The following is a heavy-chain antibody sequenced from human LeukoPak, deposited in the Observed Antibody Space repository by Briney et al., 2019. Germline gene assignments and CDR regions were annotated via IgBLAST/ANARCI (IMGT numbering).Heavy chain of an antibody. Sequence: GRSLRLSCAASGFTFSSYGMHWVRQAPGEGLEWVVVISYDGSNKYYADSVKGRFTISRDNSKNTLYLQMNSLRAEDTAVYYCAKEGCRSTSCYEGFDYWGQGTLVTVSS. CDR2: ISYDGSNK. V-gene: IGHV3-30*18. J-gene: IGHJ4*02. CDR3: AKEGCRSTSCYEGFDY. CDR1: GFTFSSYG. D-gene: IGHD2-2*01.